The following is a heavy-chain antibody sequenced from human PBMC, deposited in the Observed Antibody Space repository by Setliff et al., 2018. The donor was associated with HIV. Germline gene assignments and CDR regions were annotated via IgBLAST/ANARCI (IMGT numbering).Heavy chain of an antibody. D-gene: IGHD1-1*01. CDR1: GYTFISYD. CDR3: VRDTDIWRYFPL. Sequence: ASVKVSCKASGYTFISYDINWVRQAPGQGLEWMGWISAYNGNTRYAQKLQGRVTMTTDASTSTAYMELRSLRSEDTAVYFCVRDTDIWRYFPLWGQGTLVTVSS. V-gene: IGHV1-18*01. J-gene: IGHJ1*01. CDR2: ISAYNGNT.